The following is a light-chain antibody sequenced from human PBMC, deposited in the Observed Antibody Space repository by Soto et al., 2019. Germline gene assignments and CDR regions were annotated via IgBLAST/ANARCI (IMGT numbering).Light chain of an antibody. J-gene: IGLJ1*01. Sequence: QSALTQPPSASGSPGQSVTISCTGTSSDVGGYNYVSWYQQHPGKAPKLMIYEVSKRPSGVPDRFSGSKSGNTASLTVSGLQAEDEADYYCSSYAGSNTVYVFGTGTKVTFL. CDR1: SSDVGGYNY. CDR3: SSYAGSNTVYV. V-gene: IGLV2-8*01. CDR2: EVS.